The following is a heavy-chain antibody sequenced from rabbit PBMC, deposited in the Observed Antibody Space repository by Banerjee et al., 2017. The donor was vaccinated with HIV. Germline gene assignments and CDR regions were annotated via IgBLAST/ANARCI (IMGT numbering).Heavy chain of an antibody. J-gene: IGHJ4*01. V-gene: IGHV1S47*01. CDR2: IVYDGNI. Sequence: QEQLEESGGGLVQPEGSLTLTCKASGFDFSSNAMCWVRQAPGKGPEWIGYIVYDGNIYYASWAKGRFTISKTSSTTVTLQMTSLTAADTATYFCARDLAGVIGWNFNLWGPGTLVTVS. CDR3: ARDLAGVIGWNFNL. D-gene: IGHD4-1*01. CDR1: GFDFSSNA.